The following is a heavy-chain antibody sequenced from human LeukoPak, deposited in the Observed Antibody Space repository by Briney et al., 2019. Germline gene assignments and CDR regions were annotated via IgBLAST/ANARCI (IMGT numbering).Heavy chain of an antibody. CDR2: IKSKTDGGTT. Sequence: GGSLRLSCAASGFTFSNAWMSWVRQAPGKGLEWVGRIKSKTDGGTTDYAAPVKGRFTISRDDSKNTLYLQMNSLKTEDTAVYYCTTGYYYDSSGYSKILDYWGQGTLVTVSS. CDR3: TTGYYYDSSGYSKILDY. V-gene: IGHV3-15*01. J-gene: IGHJ4*02. D-gene: IGHD3-22*01. CDR1: GFTFSNAW.